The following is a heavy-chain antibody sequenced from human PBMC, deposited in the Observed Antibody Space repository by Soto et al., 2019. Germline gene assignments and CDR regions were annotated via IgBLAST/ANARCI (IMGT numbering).Heavy chain of an antibody. CDR2: INHSGST. D-gene: IGHD5-18*01. Sequence: RSLTCAVYGGSFSGDYWSWIRQPPGKGLEWIGEINHSGSTNYNPSLKSRVTISVDTSKNQFSLKLSSVTAADTAVYYCARIRRGYSYGYDYYYYGMDVWGKGTTVTVSS. V-gene: IGHV4-34*01. CDR1: GGSFSGDY. J-gene: IGHJ6*04. CDR3: ARIRRGYSYGYDYYYYGMDV.